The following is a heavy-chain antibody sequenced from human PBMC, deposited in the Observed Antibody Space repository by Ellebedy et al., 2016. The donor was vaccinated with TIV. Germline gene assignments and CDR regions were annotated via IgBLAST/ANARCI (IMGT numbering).Heavy chain of an antibody. Sequence: GESLKISCAASGFTFSNYAMSWVRQAPGEGLEWVSGFGVSGDTTYYADSVKGRFIISRDNSKKTLYLQMNSLRAEDTAVYYCAKGRGGGSDSSAPRYYFDYWGLGTLVTVSS. CDR3: AKGRGGGSDSSAPRYYFDY. J-gene: IGHJ4*02. CDR2: FGVSGDTT. D-gene: IGHD3-22*01. V-gene: IGHV3-23*01. CDR1: GFTFSNYA.